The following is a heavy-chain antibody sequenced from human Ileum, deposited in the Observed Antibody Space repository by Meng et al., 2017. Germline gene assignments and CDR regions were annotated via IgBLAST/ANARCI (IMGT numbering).Heavy chain of an antibody. V-gene: IGHV4-59*01. CDR1: GGSISSYY. CDR3: ARADPSNDAFDI. J-gene: IGHJ3*02. CDR2: IYYSGST. Sequence: SETLSLTCTVSGGSISSYYWSWIRQPPGKGLEWIGYIYYSGSTNYNPSLKSRVTISVDTSKNQFSLKLSSVTAADTAVYYCARADPSNDAFDIWGQGTMVTVSS.